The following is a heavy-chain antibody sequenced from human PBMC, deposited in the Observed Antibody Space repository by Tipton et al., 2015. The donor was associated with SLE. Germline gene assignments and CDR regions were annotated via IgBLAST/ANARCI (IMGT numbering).Heavy chain of an antibody. CDR1: GGSISSSYY. V-gene: IGHV4-39*07. J-gene: IGHJ4*02. D-gene: IGHD2-2*01. CDR3: ATSPLTL. CDR2: ISYTGST. Sequence: TLSLTCTVSGGSISSSYYWGWIRQSPGKGLEGIGSISYTGSTYYNPSLKSRVTISVDMSKNQFSLKLTSVTAADTAVYYCATSPLTLWGQGTLVTVSS.